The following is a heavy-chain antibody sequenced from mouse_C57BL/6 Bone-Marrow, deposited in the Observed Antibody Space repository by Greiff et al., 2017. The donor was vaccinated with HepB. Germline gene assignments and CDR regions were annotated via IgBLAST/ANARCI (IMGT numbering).Heavy chain of an antibody. D-gene: IGHD1-1*01. Sequence: QVQLQQSGAELVKPGASVKISCKASGYTFTDHTIHWVKQRPEQGLEWIGYIYPRGGSTKYNEKVKGKATLTADKSSSTAYMQLNSLTSEDSAVYFCETVVATNYYAMDYRGQGTSVTVSS. CDR1: GYTFTDHT. J-gene: IGHJ4*01. V-gene: IGHV1-78*01. CDR3: ETVVATNYYAMDY. CDR2: IYPRGGST.